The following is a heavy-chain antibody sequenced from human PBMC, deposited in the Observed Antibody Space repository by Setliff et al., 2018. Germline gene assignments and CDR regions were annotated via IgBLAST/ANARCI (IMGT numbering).Heavy chain of an antibody. CDR2: VSAYTGNA. J-gene: IGHJ4*02. V-gene: IGHV1-18*01. CDR1: GYTFTDYG. CDR3: SRLVRYCTTTTCQSVPGAEV. Sequence: ASVKVSCKASGYTFTDYGITWVRQAPGQGLEWMGWVSAYTGNAYYAQKFQGRVTMTTDTSTSTAYMELRSLRSDDTAVYYCSRLVRYCTTTTCQSVPGAEVWGQGTLVTSPQ. D-gene: IGHD2-8*01.